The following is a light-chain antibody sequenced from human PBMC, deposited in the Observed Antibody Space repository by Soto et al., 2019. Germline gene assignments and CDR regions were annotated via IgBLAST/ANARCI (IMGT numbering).Light chain of an antibody. Sequence: DIQMTQSPSSLSASVGDSITITCRASQNIKNYLNWYQQKPGKAPKLLIYAASTLQSGVPSRFSGSGSWTDFTLTISSLQPEDVATYFCQKYNSALTFAQGTRLEI. V-gene: IGKV1-27*01. CDR1: QNIKNY. CDR2: AAS. CDR3: QKYNSALT. J-gene: IGKJ5*01.